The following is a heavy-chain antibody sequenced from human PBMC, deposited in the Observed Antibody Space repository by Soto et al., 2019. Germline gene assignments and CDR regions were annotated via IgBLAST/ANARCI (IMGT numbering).Heavy chain of an antibody. CDR3: ARAPYFGSGTYYYYALDV. D-gene: IGHD3-10*01. CDR2: ISSSAGTI. J-gene: IGHJ6*02. V-gene: IGHV3-11*01. Sequence: PGGSLRLSCAASGLTFSDHYMTWIRQAPGKGLEWISYISSSAGTIYYADSVKGRFTISRDNAKNSLYLQMTNLRAEDTAVYYCARAPYFGSGTYYYYALDVWGHGTTVTVSS. CDR1: GLTFSDHY.